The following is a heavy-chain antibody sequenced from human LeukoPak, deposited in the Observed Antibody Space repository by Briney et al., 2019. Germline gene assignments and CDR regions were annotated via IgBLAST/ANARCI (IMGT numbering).Heavy chain of an antibody. Sequence: PSEPLSLTCTVSGGSISSGYYYWSWIRQPAGKGLEWIGRMYTSGSTEYNPSLNSRVTISVDTSKNQFSLRLTSVTAADTAFYYCAREFYYYDSSGDNWFDPWGQGTLVTVSS. V-gene: IGHV4-61*02. J-gene: IGHJ5*02. CDR1: GGSISSGYYY. CDR2: MYTSGST. D-gene: IGHD3-22*01. CDR3: AREFYYYDSSGDNWFDP.